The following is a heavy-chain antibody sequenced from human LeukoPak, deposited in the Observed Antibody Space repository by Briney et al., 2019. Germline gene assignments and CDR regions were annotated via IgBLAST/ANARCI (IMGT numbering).Heavy chain of an antibody. J-gene: IGHJ6*04. CDR2: ISSSSSYI. CDR3: ARDSSSSGMDV. Sequence: PGGSLRLSCAASGFTFSSYAMSWVRQAPGKGLEWVSSISSSSSYIYYADSVKGRFTISRDNAKNSLYLQMNSLRAEDTAVYYCARDSSSSGMDVWGKGTTVTVSS. D-gene: IGHD6-6*01. CDR1: GFTFSSYA. V-gene: IGHV3-21*01.